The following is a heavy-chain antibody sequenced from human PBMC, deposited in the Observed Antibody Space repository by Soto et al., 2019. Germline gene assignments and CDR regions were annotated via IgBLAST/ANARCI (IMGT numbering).Heavy chain of an antibody. D-gene: IGHD3-22*01. Sequence: GESLKISCKGSGYSFTSYWISWVRQMPGKGLEWMGRIDPSDSYTNYSPSFQGHVTISADKSISTAYLQWSSLKASDTATYYCARLPYYDSSGYFAPLDYYGMDAWGQGTTVTVSS. CDR1: GYSFTSYW. V-gene: IGHV5-10-1*01. CDR3: ARLPYYDSSGYFAPLDYYGMDA. J-gene: IGHJ6*02. CDR2: IDPSDSYT.